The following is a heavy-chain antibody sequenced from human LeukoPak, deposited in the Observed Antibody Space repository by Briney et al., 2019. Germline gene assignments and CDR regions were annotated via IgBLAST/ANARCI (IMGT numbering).Heavy chain of an antibody. V-gene: IGHV4-59*08. CDR2: IYYSGST. J-gene: IGHJ4*02. D-gene: IGHD5-24*01. Sequence: SETLFLTCTVSGGSMSSYYWSWIRQPPGKGLEWIGYIYYSGSTKYNPSLKSRVTISVDTSKNQFSLKLSSVTAADTAVYYCARGARAGYNLEPFDYWGQGTLVTVSS. CDR1: GGSMSSYY. CDR3: ARGARAGYNLEPFDY.